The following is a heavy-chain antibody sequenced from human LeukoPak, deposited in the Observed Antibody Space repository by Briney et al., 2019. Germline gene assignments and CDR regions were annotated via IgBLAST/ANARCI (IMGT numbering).Heavy chain of an antibody. CDR3: ARDGQQQLASPADY. D-gene: IGHD6-13*01. CDR2: ISYDGSNK. CDR1: GFTFSSYA. J-gene: IGHJ4*02. Sequence: PGGSLRLSCAASGFTFSSYAMHWVRQAPGKGLEWVAVISYDGSNKYYADSVKGRFTISRDNSKNTLYLQMNSLRAEDTAVYYCARDGQQQLASPADYWGQGTLVTVSS. V-gene: IGHV3-30-3*01.